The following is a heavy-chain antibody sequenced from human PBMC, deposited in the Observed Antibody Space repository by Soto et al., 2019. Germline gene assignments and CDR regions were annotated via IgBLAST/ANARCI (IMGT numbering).Heavy chain of an antibody. D-gene: IGHD5-12*01. CDR2: INLSGGT. Sequence: SETLSLTCGVYGGSFSGYYWSWIRQSPGKGLEWIGEINLSGGTNHNPALKSRVSMSVDTSKNQFSLKLSSVTAADTAIYCCTRGRRATGVGYWGQGSLVTVSS. V-gene: IGHV4-34*01. CDR3: TRGRRATGVGY. CDR1: GGSFSGYY. J-gene: IGHJ4*02.